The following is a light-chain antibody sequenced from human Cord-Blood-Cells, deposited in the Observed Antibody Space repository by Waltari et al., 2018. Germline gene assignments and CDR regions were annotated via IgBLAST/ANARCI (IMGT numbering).Light chain of an antibody. CDR2: GAS. CDR3: QQYGSSPPIT. V-gene: IGKV3-20*01. J-gene: IGKJ3*01. Sequence: EIVLTQSPGTLSLSPGERATPSCRASQSVSSSYLAWYQQKPGQHPRLLIYGASSRATGIPDRFSGSGSGTDFTLTISRLEPEDFAVYYCQQYGSSPPITFGPGTKVDIK. CDR1: QSVSSSY.